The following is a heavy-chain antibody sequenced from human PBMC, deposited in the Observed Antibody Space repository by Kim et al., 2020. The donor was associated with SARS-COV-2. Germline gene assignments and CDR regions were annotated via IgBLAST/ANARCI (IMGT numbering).Heavy chain of an antibody. CDR1: GFTFSRHK. J-gene: IGHJ4*01. Sequence: GGSLRLSCAASGFTFSRHKMSWVRQAPGKGLEWVSGIDGGGSSTFCADSVKGRFTISRDNFKNMLWLQMNTLRVEDTAVYYCASLRGVITPNDYWGQGTLVTVSS. D-gene: IGHD3-10*01. CDR3: ASLRGVITPNDY. V-gene: IGHV3-23*01. CDR2: IDGGGSST.